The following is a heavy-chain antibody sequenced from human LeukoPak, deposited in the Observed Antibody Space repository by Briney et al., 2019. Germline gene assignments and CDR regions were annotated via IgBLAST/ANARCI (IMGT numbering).Heavy chain of an antibody. CDR2: ISAYNGNT. CDR3: ARYRPKRGDDILTGYYIGAFGGRYYYYYGMDV. V-gene: IGHV1-18*01. CDR1: GYTFTSYG. D-gene: IGHD3-9*01. Sequence: HGASVKVSYKASGYTFTSYGISWVRQAPGQGLEWMGWISAYNGNTNSAQTLQSSVTMTTDTSTSTAYMELRSLRSDDTAVYYCARYRPKRGDDILTGYYIGAFGGRYYYYYGMDVWGQGTTVTVSS. J-gene: IGHJ6*02.